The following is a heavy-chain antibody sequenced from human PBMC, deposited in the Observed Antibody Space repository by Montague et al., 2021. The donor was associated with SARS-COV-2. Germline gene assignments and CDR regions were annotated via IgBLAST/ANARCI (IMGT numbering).Heavy chain of an antibody. CDR3: ARDGTAGDWFDP. D-gene: IGHD1-26*01. CDR1: GGSFRSENYY. Sequence: TLSLTCTVSGGSFRSENYYWSWIRQHPGKGLEWIGYIHYSGSTDYNPSLNSRVSISVDTSKNQFSLKLRSVTAADTAVYFCARDGTAGDWFDPWGQGTLVTVSS. CDR2: IHYSGST. J-gene: IGHJ5*02. V-gene: IGHV4-31*03.